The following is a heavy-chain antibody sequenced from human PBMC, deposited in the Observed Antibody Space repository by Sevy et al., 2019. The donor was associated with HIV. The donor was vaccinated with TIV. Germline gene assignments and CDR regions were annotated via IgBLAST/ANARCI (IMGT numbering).Heavy chain of an antibody. Sequence: PGGSLRLSCTTSGFTFGDYAMNWVRQAPGKGLEWVAFLKSKADGGTADHAASVKGRFTISRDDSKSIAYLQMNDLTTEDTGVYYCTRWKGLQSIFDYWGQGALVTVSS. D-gene: IGHD1-1*01. J-gene: IGHJ4*02. CDR2: LKSKADGGTA. V-gene: IGHV3-49*04. CDR3: TRWKGLQSIFDY. CDR1: GFTFGDYA.